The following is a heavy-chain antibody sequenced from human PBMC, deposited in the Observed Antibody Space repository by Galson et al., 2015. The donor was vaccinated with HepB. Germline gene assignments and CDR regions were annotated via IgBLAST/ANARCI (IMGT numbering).Heavy chain of an antibody. J-gene: IGHJ5*02. CDR2: IKRKTDGGTT. V-gene: IGHV3-15*01. D-gene: IGHD1-20*01. CDR3: ITEYEWNVGEWFDP. CDR1: GFTFSNAW. Sequence: SLRLSCAASGFTFSNAWMSWVRQAPGKGLEWVGHIKRKTDGGTTDYAAPVKGRFTISRNDSNNTLYLQLNTLKTDDTAVYYCITEYEWNVGEWFDPWGQGTLVTVSS.